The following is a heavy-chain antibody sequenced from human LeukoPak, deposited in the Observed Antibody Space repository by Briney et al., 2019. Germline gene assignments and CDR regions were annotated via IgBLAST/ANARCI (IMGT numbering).Heavy chain of an antibody. CDR2: ISCSGGST. V-gene: IGHV3-23*01. J-gene: IGHJ5*02. CDR3: AKSGGGTTSVDWFDP. CDR1: GFTFSSYA. Sequence: GSLRLSCAASGFTFSSYAMSWVRQAPGKGLELVSAISCSGGSTYYADSVKGRFTISRDNSKNTLYLQMNSLRAEDTAVYYCAKSGGGTTSVDWFDPWGQGTLVTVSS. D-gene: IGHD4-23*01.